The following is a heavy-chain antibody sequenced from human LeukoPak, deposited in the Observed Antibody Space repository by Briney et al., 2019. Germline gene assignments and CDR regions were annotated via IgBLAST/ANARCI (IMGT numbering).Heavy chain of an antibody. V-gene: IGHV3-11*04. CDR2: ISSSGSTI. CDR1: GFTFSDYY. J-gene: IGHJ6*03. Sequence: GGSLRLSCAASGFTFSDYYMSWIRQALGKGLEWVSYISSSGSTIYYADSVKGRSTISRDNAKNSLYLQMNSLRAEDTAVYYCAKDHFGTEYYYYYYYMDVWGKGTTVTVSS. CDR3: AKDHFGTEYYYYYYYMDV. D-gene: IGHD3-16*01.